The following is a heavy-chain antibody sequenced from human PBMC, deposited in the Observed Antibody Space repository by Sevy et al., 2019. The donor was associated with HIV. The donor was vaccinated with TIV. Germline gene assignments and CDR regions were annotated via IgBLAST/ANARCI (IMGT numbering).Heavy chain of an antibody. J-gene: IGHJ6*02. D-gene: IGHD4-17*01. CDR1: GYIFTDYY. CDR3: ARLTTQPTSDLYGLDV. V-gene: IGHV1-2*02. CDR2: INSDSGVT. Sequence: ASVKVSCKASGYIFTDYYIHWVRQAPGQGLEWMAWINSDSGVTNYAQRFQGEVTVTRDTSLSTAYLELTNLKSNDTAIYYCARLTTQPTSDLYGLDVWGQGTTVIVSS.